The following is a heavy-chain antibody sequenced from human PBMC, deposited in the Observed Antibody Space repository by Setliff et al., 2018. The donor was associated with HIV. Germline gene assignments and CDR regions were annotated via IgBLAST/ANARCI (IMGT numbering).Heavy chain of an antibody. CDR1: GDSITSGGYS. CDR3: ARENGWLFGWFDP. CDR2: IYYSGRTSHSGST. Sequence: SQTLSLTCTVSGDSITSGGYSWTWIRQPPGKALEWVGYIYYSGRTSHSGSTYYNPSVASRITISGDTSKNQFSLKLTSVTAADTAIYYCARENGWLFGWFDPWGQGTPVTVSS. D-gene: IGHD3-22*01. J-gene: IGHJ5*02. V-gene: IGHV4-30-4*08.